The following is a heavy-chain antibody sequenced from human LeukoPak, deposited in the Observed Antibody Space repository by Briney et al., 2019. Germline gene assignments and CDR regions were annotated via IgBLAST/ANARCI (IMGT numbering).Heavy chain of an antibody. Sequence: GGSLRLSRAASGFTFSSYWMSWVRQAPGKGLQWVANIKQDGSEKQYVESVKGRFTISRDNAKNSLYLQMNSLRAEDTAVYYCAREMAIAVAGISWFDPWGQGTLVTVSS. CDR2: IKQDGSEK. D-gene: IGHD6-19*01. V-gene: IGHV3-7*01. J-gene: IGHJ5*02. CDR1: GFTFSSYW. CDR3: AREMAIAVAGISWFDP.